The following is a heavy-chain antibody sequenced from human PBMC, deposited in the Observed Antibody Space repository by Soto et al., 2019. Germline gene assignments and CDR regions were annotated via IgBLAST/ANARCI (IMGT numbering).Heavy chain of an antibody. CDR1: GFSFSTFE. Sequence: LRLSCAASGFSFSTFEMNWVRQAPGKGLEWVAYINSGSDTIHYADSVRGRFTVSRDNAKNSLFLQMNSLRVEDTALYYCARDRAAGGYWGQGKLVTVSS. CDR3: ARDRAAGGY. V-gene: IGHV3-48*03. J-gene: IGHJ4*02. D-gene: IGHD6-13*01. CDR2: INSGSDTI.